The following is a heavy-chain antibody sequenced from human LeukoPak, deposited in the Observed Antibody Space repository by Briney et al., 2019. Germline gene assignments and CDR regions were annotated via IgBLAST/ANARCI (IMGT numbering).Heavy chain of an antibody. Sequence: ASVKVSCKASGYTFTGYYMHWVRQAPGQGLEWMGWINPNSGGTNYAQKFQGRVTMTRDTSISTAYVELSRLRSDDTAVYYCARDRVAAAGTFYYHGMDVWGQGTTVTVSS. CDR2: INPNSGGT. J-gene: IGHJ6*02. D-gene: IGHD6-13*01. CDR1: GYTFTGYY. CDR3: ARDRVAAAGTFYYHGMDV. V-gene: IGHV1-2*02.